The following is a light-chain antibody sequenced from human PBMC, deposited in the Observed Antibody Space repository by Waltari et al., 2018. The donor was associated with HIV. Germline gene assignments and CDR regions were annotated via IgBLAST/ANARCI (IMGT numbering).Light chain of an antibody. V-gene: IGLV1-47*01. CDR3: AGWDESLSGVI. CDR1: SSNNGTNN. Sequence: QSVLTQPPSTSGTPGQKVTISCSGSSSNNGTNNVYWYQKSPGTAPKLLIYKNDQRPSGVPDRFSGSKSGASASLAIIGLRSGDEGDYYCAGWDESLSGVIFGGGTKLSVL. CDR2: KND. J-gene: IGLJ2*01.